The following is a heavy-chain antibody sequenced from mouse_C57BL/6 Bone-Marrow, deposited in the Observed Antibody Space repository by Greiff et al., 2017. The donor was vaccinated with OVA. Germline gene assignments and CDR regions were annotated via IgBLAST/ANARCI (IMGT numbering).Heavy chain of an antibody. Sequence: QVQLQQPGTELVKPGASVKLSCKASGYTFTSYWMHWVKQRPGQGLEWIGNINPSNGGTNYNEKFKSKATLTVDKSSSTAYMQLSSLTSEDSAVYDCARVGARWDWFADWGQGTLVTVSA. CDR1: GYTFTSYW. V-gene: IGHV1-53*01. D-gene: IGHD4-1*01. J-gene: IGHJ3*01. CDR2: INPSNGGT. CDR3: ARVGARWDWFAD.